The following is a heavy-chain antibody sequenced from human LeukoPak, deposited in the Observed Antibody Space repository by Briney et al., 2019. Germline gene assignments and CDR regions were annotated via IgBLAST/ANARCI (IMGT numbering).Heavy chain of an antibody. D-gene: IGHD3-10*02. V-gene: IGHV4-34*01. J-gene: IGHJ4*02. Sequence: SETLSLTCAVYGESFTDYYWNWIRQSPGKGLEWIGDINHSGSTNYNPSLKSRVTISKDTSKKQFSLKLSSVTAADTAVYSCARGTLVRGISYWGREPWSPSPQ. CDR3: ARGTLVRGISY. CDR2: INHSGST. CDR1: GESFTDYY.